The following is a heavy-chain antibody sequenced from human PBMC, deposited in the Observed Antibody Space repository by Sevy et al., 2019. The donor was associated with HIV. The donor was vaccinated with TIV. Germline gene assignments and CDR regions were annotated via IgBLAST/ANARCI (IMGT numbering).Heavy chain of an antibody. J-gene: IGHJ4*02. CDR2: ISGSGDRT. D-gene: IGHD2-21*01. V-gene: IGHV3-23*01. CDR1: GFTFNNYG. Sequence: GGSLRLSCAASGFTFNNYGLSWIRQAPGKGLEWVAAISGSGDRTYYGDSVKGRFTIYRDNSKNSLFLQMHSLRVDDTTIYYCAIGNSLGFWGQGTLVTVSS. CDR3: AIGNSLGF.